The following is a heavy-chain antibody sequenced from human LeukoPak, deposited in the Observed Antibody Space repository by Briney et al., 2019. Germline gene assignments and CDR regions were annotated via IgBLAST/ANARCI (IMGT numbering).Heavy chain of an antibody. CDR1: GGSISSYY. J-gene: IGHJ3*02. CDR2: IKTNGST. V-gene: IGHV4-4*07. CDR3: ARESPPTYYDFWSGYYVDAFDI. Sequence: SETLSLTCTVSGGSISSYYWSWIRQPAGKGLEWIGRIKTNGSTNYNPSLKSRVTISVDTSKNQFSLKLSSVTAADTAVYYCARESPPTYYDFWSGYYVDAFDIWGQGTMVTVSS. D-gene: IGHD3-3*01.